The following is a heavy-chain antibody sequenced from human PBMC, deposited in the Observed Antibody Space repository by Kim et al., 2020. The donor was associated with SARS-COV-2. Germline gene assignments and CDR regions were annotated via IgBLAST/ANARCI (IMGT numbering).Heavy chain of an antibody. CDR1: GGSISSYY. CDR2: IYYSGST. Sequence: SETLSLTCTVSGGSISSYYWSWIRQPPGKGLEWIGYIYYSGSTNYNLSLKSRVTISVDTSKNQFSLKLSSVTAADTAVYYCARASRSTIFGVVTAPGAFDIWGQGTVVTVSS. V-gene: IGHV4-59*01. CDR3: ARASRSTIFGVVTAPGAFDI. J-gene: IGHJ3*02. D-gene: IGHD3-3*01.